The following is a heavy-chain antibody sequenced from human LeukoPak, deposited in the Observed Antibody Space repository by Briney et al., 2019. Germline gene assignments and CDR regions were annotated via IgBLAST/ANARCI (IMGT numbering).Heavy chain of an antibody. CDR3: ARQDIAARPPDAY. J-gene: IGHJ4*02. Sequence: GESLKISCRGSGYKFTNYCIAWVRQMPGKGLEWMGIVYPADSDTRYSPSFQGQVTMSADKSISTAYLQWNSLKASDTAMYYCARQDIAARPPDAYWGQGTLVTVSS. CDR1: GYKFTNYC. D-gene: IGHD6-6*01. CDR2: VYPADSDT. V-gene: IGHV5-51*01.